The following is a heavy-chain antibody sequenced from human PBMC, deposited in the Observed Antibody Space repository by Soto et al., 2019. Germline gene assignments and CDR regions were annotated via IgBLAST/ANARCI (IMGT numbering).Heavy chain of an antibody. V-gene: IGHV1-18*01. Sequence: QVQLVQSGAEVKKPGASVKVSCKASGYTFTSYGISWVRQAPGQGLEWMGWISAYNGNTNYAQKLQGRVTMTTDTSTSTADMELRSLRSDDTAVYYCARELQQRAGGGSYYYCGMDVWGQGTTVTVSS. CDR1: GYTFTSYG. D-gene: IGHD6-25*01. CDR2: ISAYNGNT. CDR3: ARELQQRAGGGSYYYCGMDV. J-gene: IGHJ6*02.